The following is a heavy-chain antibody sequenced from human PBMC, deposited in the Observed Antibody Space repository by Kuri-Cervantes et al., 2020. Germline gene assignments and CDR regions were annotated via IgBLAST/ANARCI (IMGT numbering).Heavy chain of an antibody. J-gene: IGHJ5*02. D-gene: IGHD1-1*01. CDR1: GFTFSSYA. CDR2: IWYDGSNK. V-gene: IGHV3-33*08. Sequence: GESLKISCAASGFTFSSYAMHWVRQAPGKGLEWVAVIWYDGSNKYYADSVKGRFTISRDNSKNTLYLQMNSLRAEDTAVYYCAKSTGRVDWFDPWGQGTLVTVSS. CDR3: AKSTGRVDWFDP.